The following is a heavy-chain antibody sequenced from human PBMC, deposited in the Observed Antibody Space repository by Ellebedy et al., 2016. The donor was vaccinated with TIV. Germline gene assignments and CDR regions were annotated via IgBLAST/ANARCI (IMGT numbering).Heavy chain of an antibody. D-gene: IGHD3-22*01. V-gene: IGHV3-23*01. Sequence: GESLKISCAASGFTFNSYAMSWVRLAPGKGLEWVSVISGSGGSTYYADSVKGRFTISRDDSKNTLYLQMNSLRGEDTAVYYCAKDRPYYYDSRGYSDAFDVWGQGTMVTVSS. CDR1: GFTFNSYA. CDR3: AKDRPYYYDSRGYSDAFDV. J-gene: IGHJ3*01. CDR2: ISGSGGST.